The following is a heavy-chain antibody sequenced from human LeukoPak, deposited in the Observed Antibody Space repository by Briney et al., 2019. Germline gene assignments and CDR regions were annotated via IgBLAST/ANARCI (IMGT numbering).Heavy chain of an antibody. V-gene: IGHV1-2*02. J-gene: IGHJ4*02. CDR2: INPDTGGT. Sequence: GASVRVSCKVSGYIFSDYYINWVRQVPGQGPEWLGWINPDTGGTNYAHKFRGRVTMTRDMSISTAYMQLSGLRSGDTAMYYCARDYVDRAIDYLGQGTLVTVTP. D-gene: IGHD2-21*01. CDR1: GYIFSDYY. CDR3: ARDYVDRAIDY.